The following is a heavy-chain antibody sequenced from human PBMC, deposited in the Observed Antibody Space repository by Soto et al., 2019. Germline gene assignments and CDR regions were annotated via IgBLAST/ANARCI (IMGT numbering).Heavy chain of an antibody. Sequence: EVRLVESGGGLVEPGGSLRLSCAASGFIFSSAWINWVRQAPGKGLEWVGRIKRKTDGGTTDFAAPVKGRFAISRDDSKDMVYFQMNSLKTEDTAVYYCTTDSLFTGELVRFDFWGHGTLVTVSS. V-gene: IGHV3-15*07. J-gene: IGHJ4*01. CDR3: TTDSLFTGELVRFDF. CDR1: GFIFSSAW. D-gene: IGHD3-9*01. CDR2: IKRKTDGGTT.